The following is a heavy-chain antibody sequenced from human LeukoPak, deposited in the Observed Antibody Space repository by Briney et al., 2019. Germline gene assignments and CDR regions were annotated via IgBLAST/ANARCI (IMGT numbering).Heavy chain of an antibody. Sequence: SETLSLTCAVYGGSFSGYYWSWIRQPPGKGLGWIGEINHSGSTNYNPSLKSRVTISVDTSKNQFSLKLSSVTAADTAVYYCARVGWAFDYWGQGTLVTVSS. V-gene: IGHV4-34*01. CDR1: GGSFSGYY. CDR2: INHSGST. D-gene: IGHD1-26*01. CDR3: ARVGWAFDY. J-gene: IGHJ4*02.